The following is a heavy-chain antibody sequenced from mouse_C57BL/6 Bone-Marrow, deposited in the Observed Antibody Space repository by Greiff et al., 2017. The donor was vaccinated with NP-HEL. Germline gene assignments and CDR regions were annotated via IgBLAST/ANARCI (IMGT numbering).Heavy chain of an antibody. J-gene: IGHJ4*01. V-gene: IGHV5-16*01. Sequence: DVMLVESEGGLVQPGSSMKLSCTASGFTFSDYYMAWVRQVPEKGLEWVANINYDGSSTYYLDSLKSRFIISRDNAKNILYLQMSSLKSEDTATYYCAREDDYGGFYAMDYWGQGTSVTVSS. CDR3: AREDDYGGFYAMDY. CDR2: INYDGSST. CDR1: GFTFSDYY. D-gene: IGHD2-4*01.